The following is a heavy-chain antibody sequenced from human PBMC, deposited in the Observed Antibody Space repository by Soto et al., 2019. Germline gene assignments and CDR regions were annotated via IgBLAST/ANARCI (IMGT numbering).Heavy chain of an antibody. CDR1: CDSTSGDYYY. J-gene: IGHJ5*02. D-gene: IGHD3-3*01. CDR2: ISNSGST. Sequence: PSEALSLTSTVSCDSTSGDYYYWSWIRQRPGKGVEWIGYISNSGSTYYNPSLKSRVTISVDTSKNQFSLKLSSVTAADTAVYYCARVPRGTIFGVVTSNWFDPWGQGTLVTVSS. CDR3: ARVPRGTIFGVVTSNWFDP. V-gene: IGHV4-30-4*01.